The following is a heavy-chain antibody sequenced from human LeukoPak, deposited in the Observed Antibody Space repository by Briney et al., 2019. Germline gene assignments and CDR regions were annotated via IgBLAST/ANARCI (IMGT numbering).Heavy chain of an antibody. Sequence: GGSLRLSCAASGFTVSSNYMSWVRQAPGKGLEWVSVIYSGGSTYYADSVKGRFTISRDNYKNTLYLQMNSLRAEDTAVYYCARDPSVLPEYFQHWGQGTLVTVSS. CDR3: ARDPSVLPEYFQH. CDR2: IYSGGST. J-gene: IGHJ1*01. V-gene: IGHV3-66*02. D-gene: IGHD2/OR15-2a*01. CDR1: GFTVSSNY.